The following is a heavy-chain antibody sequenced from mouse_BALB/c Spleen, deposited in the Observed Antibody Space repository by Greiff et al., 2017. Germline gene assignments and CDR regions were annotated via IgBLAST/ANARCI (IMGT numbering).Heavy chain of an antibody. CDR2: IYPGDGDT. D-gene: IGHD1-1*01. J-gene: IGHJ2*01. Sequence: VQLQQSGPELVKPGASVKISCKASGYAFSSSWMNWVKQRPGQGLEWIGRIYPGDGDTNYNGKFKGKATLTADKSSSTAYMQLSSLTSVDSAVYFCARYGVGFDYRGQGTTLTVSS. CDR3: ARYGVGFDY. CDR1: GYAFSSSW. V-gene: IGHV1-82*01.